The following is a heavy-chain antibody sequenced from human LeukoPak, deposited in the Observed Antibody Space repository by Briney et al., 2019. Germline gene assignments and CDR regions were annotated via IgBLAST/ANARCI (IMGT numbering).Heavy chain of an antibody. V-gene: IGHV3-23*01. D-gene: IGHD6-19*01. CDR2: ISGSGGST. Sequence: GGSLRLSCAASGFTFSNYAMSWVRRAPGKGLEWVSTISGSGGSTYYADSVKGRLTISRDNSKNTLYLQMNSLRAEDTAVYYCAKGRSSGWYPRFDFWGQGTLVTVSS. CDR1: GFTFSNYA. J-gene: IGHJ4*02. CDR3: AKGRSSGWYPRFDF.